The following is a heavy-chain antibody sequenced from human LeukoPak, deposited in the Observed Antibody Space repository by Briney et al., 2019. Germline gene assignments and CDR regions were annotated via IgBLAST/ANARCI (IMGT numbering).Heavy chain of an antibody. V-gene: IGHV4-59*08. J-gene: IGHJ6*02. CDR3: ARRVRGRNRMDV. D-gene: IGHD4/OR15-4a*01. Sequence: SETLSLTCTVSGDSISNYYWTWIPDPRGGGVEGIGYIYYRGRTNPNLSLKRRVHMSVDTSKNQFSMKLNAVTAADTAVYYCARRVRGRNRMDVWGQGTTVTVSS. CDR1: GDSISNYY. CDR2: IYYRGRT.